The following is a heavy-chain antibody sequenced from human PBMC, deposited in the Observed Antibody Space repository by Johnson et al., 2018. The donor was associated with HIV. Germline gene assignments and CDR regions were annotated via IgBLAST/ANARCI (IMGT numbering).Heavy chain of an antibody. V-gene: IGHV3-30*18. D-gene: IGHD4-11*01. J-gene: IGHJ3*02. CDR1: GFTFSSNY. Sequence: QVQLVESGGGLVQPGGSLRLSCAASGFTFSSNYMSWVRQAPGKGLEWVAVISYDGSNKYYADSVKGRFTISRDNSKNTLYLQMNSLRAEDTAIYYCAKDLSRPTLNAFDIWGQGTMVTVSS. CDR2: ISYDGSNK. CDR3: AKDLSRPTLNAFDI.